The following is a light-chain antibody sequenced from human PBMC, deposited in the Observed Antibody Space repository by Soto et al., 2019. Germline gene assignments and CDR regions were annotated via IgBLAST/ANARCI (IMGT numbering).Light chain of an antibody. CDR3: AAWDDSLSAVV. Sequence: QSVLTQPTSASGTPGQRVAISCSGSNSNIGGTNAVYWYQHVPGTAPKLLIHHNSMRASGVPDRFSGSKSGTSGSLAISGLQSDDEADYYCAAWDDSLSAVVFGGGTKLTVL. CDR2: HNS. CDR1: NSNIGGTNA. J-gene: IGLJ2*01. V-gene: IGLV1-47*02.